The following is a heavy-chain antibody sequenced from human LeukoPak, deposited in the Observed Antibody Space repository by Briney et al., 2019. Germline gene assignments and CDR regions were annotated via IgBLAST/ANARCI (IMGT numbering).Heavy chain of an antibody. V-gene: IGHV3-23*01. Sequence: GGSLRLSCAASGITFSSSAMSWVRQGPGTELEWVSAIGVHTYYTDSVKGRFTVSRDNPKNTLYLQMNGLRAEDSAIYYCAKGDYYDFDYWGQGTLVTVSS. J-gene: IGHJ4*02. CDR1: GITFSSSA. D-gene: IGHD3-10*01. CDR3: AKGDYYDFDY. CDR2: IGVHT.